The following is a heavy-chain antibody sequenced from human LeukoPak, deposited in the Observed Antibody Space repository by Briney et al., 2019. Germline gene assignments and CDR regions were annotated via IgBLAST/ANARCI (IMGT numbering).Heavy chain of an antibody. CDR2: IYTSGST. D-gene: IGHD3-10*01. CDR3: ARAEDGSGSYDNADYDY. CDR1: GGSISNYY. J-gene: IGHJ4*02. V-gene: IGHV4-4*07. Sequence: SETLSLTCTVSGGSISNYYWNWIRQPAGKGLEWIGRIYTSGSTNYNPSLKSRVTMSIDTSKNQFSLKVISVTAADAAVYYCARAEDGSGSYDNADYDYWGQGALVTVSS.